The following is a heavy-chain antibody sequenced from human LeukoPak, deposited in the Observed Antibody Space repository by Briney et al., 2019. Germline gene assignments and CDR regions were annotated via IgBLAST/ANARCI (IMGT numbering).Heavy chain of an antibody. Sequence: GGSLRLSCAGSGFTFSSYAMSWVRQAPGKGLEWVSAISGSGGDRYYADSVKGRFTISRDNAKNSLYLQMNSLRAEDTAVYYCARFSRDGYKLSSFDYWGQGTLVTVSS. CDR1: GFTFSSYA. J-gene: IGHJ4*02. D-gene: IGHD5-24*01. CDR2: ISGSGGDR. V-gene: IGHV3-21*01. CDR3: ARFSRDGYKLSSFDY.